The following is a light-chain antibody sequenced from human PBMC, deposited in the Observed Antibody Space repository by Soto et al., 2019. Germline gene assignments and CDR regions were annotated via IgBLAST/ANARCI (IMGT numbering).Light chain of an antibody. V-gene: IGKV3-15*01. CDR1: QNINNK. Sequence: EIVVTQSPATLSLSPGQRATLACRTSQNINNKLVWYQQKPGQAPRLLIYGASTTTSGIPARFSGSGSGTEFALTSSSMQTEDFAVYSCQHDNNWPVTFGGGTKVEIK. CDR2: GAS. J-gene: IGKJ4*02. CDR3: QHDNNWPVT.